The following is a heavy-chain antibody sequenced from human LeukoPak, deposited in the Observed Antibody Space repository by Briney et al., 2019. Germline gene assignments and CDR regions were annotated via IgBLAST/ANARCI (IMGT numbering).Heavy chain of an antibody. V-gene: IGHV3-30*18. D-gene: IGHD3-9*01. CDR3: AKVANYDILTGYFDY. Sequence: PGGSLRLSCAASGFTFSSYGMHWVRQAPGKGLEWVAVISYDGSNKYYADSVKGRFTISRDNSKNTLYLQMNNLRAEDTAVYYCAKVANYDILTGYFDYWGQEPWSPSPQ. CDR1: GFTFSSYG. CDR2: ISYDGSNK. J-gene: IGHJ4*01.